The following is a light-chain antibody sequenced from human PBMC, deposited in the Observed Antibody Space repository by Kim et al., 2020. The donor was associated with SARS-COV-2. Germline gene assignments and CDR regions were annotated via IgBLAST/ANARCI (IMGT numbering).Light chain of an antibody. V-gene: IGKV3-11*01. CDR1: QSVSDY. CDR3: RQRYRWPIT. J-gene: IGKJ5*01. Sequence: DILLTQSPATLSLSPGERATLSCRASQSVSDYLAWYQQKRGQAPKLLIYDASNRATGIPARFSGSGSGTDFTLTISSLEPEDSAIYYCRQRYRWPITFGQGTRLEIK. CDR2: DAS.